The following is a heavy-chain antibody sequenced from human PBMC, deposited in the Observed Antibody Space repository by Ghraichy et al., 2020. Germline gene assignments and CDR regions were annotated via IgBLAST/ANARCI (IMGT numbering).Heavy chain of an antibody. CDR1: GFTFSSYG. D-gene: IGHD6-19*01. CDR3: AKVRRQWLASDAFDI. CDR2: ISYDGSNK. V-gene: IGHV3-30*18. J-gene: IGHJ3*02. Sequence: GGSLRLSCAASGFTFSSYGMHWVRQAPGKGLEWVAVISYDGSNKYYADSVKGRFTISRDNSKNTLYLQMNSLRAEDTAVYYCAKVRRQWLASDAFDIWGQGTMVTVSS.